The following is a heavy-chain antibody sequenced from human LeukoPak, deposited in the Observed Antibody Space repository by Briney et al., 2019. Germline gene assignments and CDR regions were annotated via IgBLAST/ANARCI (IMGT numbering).Heavy chain of an antibody. CDR1: GGSISSGSYY. V-gene: IGHV4-61*02. CDR3: ARGVNNWNVDYYYYMDV. J-gene: IGHJ6*03. CDR2: IYTSGST. D-gene: IGHD1-20*01. Sequence: SETPSLTCTVSGGSISSGSYYWSWIRQPAGKGLEWIGRIYTSGSTNYNPSLKSRVTMSVDTSKNQFSLKLSSVTAADTAVYYCARGVNNWNVDYYYYMDVWGKGTTVTVSS.